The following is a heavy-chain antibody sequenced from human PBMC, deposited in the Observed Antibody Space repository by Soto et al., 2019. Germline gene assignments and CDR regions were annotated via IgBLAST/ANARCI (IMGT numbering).Heavy chain of an antibody. CDR3: ARNFPYYYDSSGYYMAWDAFDI. D-gene: IGHD3-22*01. V-gene: IGHV4-34*01. CDR1: GGSFSGYY. CDR2: INHSGST. J-gene: IGHJ3*02. Sequence: ASETLSLTCAVYGGSFSGYYWSWIRQPPGKGLEWIGEINHSGSTNYNPSLKSRVTISVDTSKNQFSLKLSSVTAADTAVYYCARNFPYYYDSSGYYMAWDAFDIWGQGTMVTVSS.